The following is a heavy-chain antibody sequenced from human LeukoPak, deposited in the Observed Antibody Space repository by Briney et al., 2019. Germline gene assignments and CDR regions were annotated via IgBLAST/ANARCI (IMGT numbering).Heavy chain of an antibody. J-gene: IGHJ4*02. Sequence: SETLSLTCTVSGGSFSGYYWSWIRQPPGKGLEWIGEINHSGSTNYNPSLKSRVTISVDASKNQFSLKLSSVTAADTAVYYCARHGYYYHTSGYFGFWGQGTLVTVSS. CDR2: INHSGST. V-gene: IGHV4-34*01. CDR3: ARHGYYYHTSGYFGF. CDR1: GGSFSGYY. D-gene: IGHD3-22*01.